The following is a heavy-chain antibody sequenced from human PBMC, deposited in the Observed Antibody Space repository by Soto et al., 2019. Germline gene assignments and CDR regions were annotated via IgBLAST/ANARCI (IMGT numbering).Heavy chain of an antibody. D-gene: IGHD2-15*01. CDR1: GYTFTSYG. V-gene: IGHV1-18*01. CDR2: SSALTGNT. Sequence: QVQLVQSGAEVKKPGASVKVSCKASGYTFTSYGISWVRHDPVQGLEWMGWSSALTGNTNYAQKIQDRVTMTTDTATRTADMELRSLRLYNTAVYYCTRHRPNGRGYYYGMDVWGQGNMVAVSS. CDR3: TRHRPNGRGYYYGMDV. J-gene: IGHJ6*02.